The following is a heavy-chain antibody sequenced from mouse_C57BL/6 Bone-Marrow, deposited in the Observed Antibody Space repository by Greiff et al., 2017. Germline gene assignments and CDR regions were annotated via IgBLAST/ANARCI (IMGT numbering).Heavy chain of an antibody. Sequence: EVQLVESGGDLVKPGGSLKLSCAASGFTFSSYGMSWVRQTPDKRLEWVATISSGGSYTYYPDSVKGRCTISRDNAKNTLYLQMSSLKSEDAAMYYYARLQLGPWFAYWGQGTLVTVSA. J-gene: IGHJ3*01. CDR1: GFTFSSYG. CDR3: ARLQLGPWFAY. V-gene: IGHV5-6*01. D-gene: IGHD4-1*02. CDR2: ISSGGSYT.